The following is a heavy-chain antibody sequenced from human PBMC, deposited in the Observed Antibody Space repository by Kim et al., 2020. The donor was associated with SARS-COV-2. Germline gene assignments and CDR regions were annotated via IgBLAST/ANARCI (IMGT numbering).Heavy chain of an antibody. J-gene: IGHJ6*02. CDR2: FDPEDGET. Sequence: ASVKVSCKVSGYTLTELSMHWVRQAPGKGLEWMGGFDPEDGETIYAQKFQGRVTMTEDTSTDTAYMELSSLRSEDTAVYYCATGQTIVVVPAAIRSYYYYYGMDVWGQGTTGTVSS. D-gene: IGHD2-2*01. CDR1: GYTLTELS. V-gene: IGHV1-24*01. CDR3: ATGQTIVVVPAAIRSYYYYYGMDV.